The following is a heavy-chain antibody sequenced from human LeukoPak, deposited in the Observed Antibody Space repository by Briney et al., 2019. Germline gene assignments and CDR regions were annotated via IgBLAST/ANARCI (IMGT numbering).Heavy chain of an antibody. Sequence: ASVKVSCKASGYTFTSYYMHWVRQAPGQGLEWMGIINPSGGSTSYAQEFQGRVTMTRDTSTSTVYMELSSLRSEDTAVYYCAKDTRSGYYDSHFDYWGQGTLVTVSS. CDR3: AKDTRSGYYDSHFDY. J-gene: IGHJ4*02. D-gene: IGHD3-3*01. CDR2: INPSGGST. V-gene: IGHV1-46*01. CDR1: GYTFTSYY.